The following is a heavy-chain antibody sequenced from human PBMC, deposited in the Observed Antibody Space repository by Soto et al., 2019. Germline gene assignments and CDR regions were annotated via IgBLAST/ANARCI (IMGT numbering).Heavy chain of an antibody. CDR1: GFTFSSYW. D-gene: IGHD3-22*01. Sequence: EVQLVESGGGLVQPGGSLRLSCAASGFTFSSYWMNWVRQAPGKGLGWVANIKQDGSEKYYVDSVKGRFTISRDNAKNSLYLQMNSLRAEDTAVYYCARAGARRYYDSSGYYYWGQGTLVTVSS. J-gene: IGHJ4*02. V-gene: IGHV3-7*03. CDR3: ARAGARRYYDSSGYYY. CDR2: IKQDGSEK.